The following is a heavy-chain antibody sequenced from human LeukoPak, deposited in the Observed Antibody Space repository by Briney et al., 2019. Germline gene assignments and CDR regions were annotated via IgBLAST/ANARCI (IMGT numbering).Heavy chain of an antibody. D-gene: IGHD3-22*01. CDR3: ARLNHVGNYYSSGYYT. CDR2: ISAYNGNT. CDR1: GYTFTNYG. J-gene: IGHJ5*02. Sequence: ASVKVSCKASGYTFTNYGISWVRQAPGQGLEWMGWISAYNGNTNYAQKVQDRVTMTTDTSTSTAYMELRSLRSDDTAVYYCARLNHVGNYYSSGYYTWGQGTLVTVSS. V-gene: IGHV1-18*01.